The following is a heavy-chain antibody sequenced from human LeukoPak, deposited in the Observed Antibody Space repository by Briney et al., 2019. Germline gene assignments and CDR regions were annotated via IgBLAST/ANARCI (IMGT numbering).Heavy chain of an antibody. CDR2: IYHSGST. J-gene: IGHJ4*02. V-gene: IGHV4-30-2*01. D-gene: IGHD1-26*01. CDR1: GGSISSGGYS. Sequence: PSETLSLTCAVSGGSISSGGYSWSWIRQPPGKGLEWIGYIYHSGSTYYNPSPKSRVTISVDRSKNQFSLKLSSVTAADTAVYYCARGSRQWELPYFDYWGQGTLVTVSS. CDR3: ARGSRQWELPYFDY.